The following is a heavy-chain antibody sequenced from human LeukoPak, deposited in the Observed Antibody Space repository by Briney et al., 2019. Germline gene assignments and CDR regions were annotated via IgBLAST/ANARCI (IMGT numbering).Heavy chain of an antibody. J-gene: IGHJ4*02. CDR3: ARDPGDYFDY. V-gene: IGHV4-4*08. CDR1: GGSISSYY. Sequence: PSETLSLTCTVSGGSISSYYWSWIRQPPGKGLEWIGYIYTSGSTNYDPSLKSRVTISVDTSKNQFSLKLSSVTAADTAVYYCARDPGDYFDYWGQGTLVTVSS. CDR2: IYTSGST. D-gene: IGHD3-16*01.